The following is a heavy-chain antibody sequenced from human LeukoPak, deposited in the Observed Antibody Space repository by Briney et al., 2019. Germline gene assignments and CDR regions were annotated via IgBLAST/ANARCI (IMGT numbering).Heavy chain of an antibody. Sequence: SQTLSLTCGISGDSVSSNTAAWNWLRQSPSRGLEWLGRTYYRPKWYNNYAVSVKSRITINSDSSKNQVSLQLNSVTPEDTAMYYCARENSRGRFDYWGQGTLITVSS. CDR1: GDSVSSNTAA. V-gene: IGHV6-1*01. J-gene: IGHJ4*02. CDR3: ARENSRGRFDY. D-gene: IGHD6-19*01. CDR2: TYYRPKWYN.